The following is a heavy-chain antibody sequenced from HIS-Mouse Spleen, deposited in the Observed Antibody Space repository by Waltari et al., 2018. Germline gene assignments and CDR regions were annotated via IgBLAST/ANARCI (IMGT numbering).Heavy chain of an antibody. D-gene: IGHD6-13*01. V-gene: IGHV4-39*07. CDR1: GGSISSSSYY. J-gene: IGHJ2*01. Sequence: QLQLQESGPGLVKPSETLSLTCTVSGGSISSSSYYWGWCRQPPGKGLEWIGRIYYSGSTYNNPSLKGRVTVSVETSRNRFALKLGSVTAAETAVYYCAREIPYSSSWYDWYFDLWGRGTLVTVSS. CDR2: IYYSGST. CDR3: AREIPYSSSWYDWYFDL.